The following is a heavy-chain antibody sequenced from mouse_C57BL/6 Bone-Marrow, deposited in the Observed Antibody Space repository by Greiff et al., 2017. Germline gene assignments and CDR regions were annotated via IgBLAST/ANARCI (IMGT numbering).Heavy chain of an antibody. CDR2: ISDGGSYT. J-gene: IGHJ1*03. D-gene: IGHD2-4*01. Sequence: EVKLMESGGGLVKPGGSLKLSCAASGFTFSSYAMSWVRQTPEKRLEWVATISDGGSYTYYPDNVKGRFTISSDNAKNNLYLQMSHLKSEDTAMYYCARARLRYWYFDVWGTGTTVTVSS. CDR1: GFTFSSYA. CDR3: ARARLRYWYFDV. V-gene: IGHV5-4*03.